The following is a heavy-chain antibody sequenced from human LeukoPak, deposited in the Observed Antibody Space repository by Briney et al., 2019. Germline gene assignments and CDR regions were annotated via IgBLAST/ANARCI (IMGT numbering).Heavy chain of an antibody. J-gene: IGHJ4*02. D-gene: IGHD3-9*01. Sequence: GRSLRLSCAASGFTFDDYAMHWVRQAPGKGLEWVSGISWNSGSIGYADSVKGRFTISRDNAKNSLYLQMNSLRAEDTALYYCAKHIDPQGYDILTGVDYWGQGTLVTVSS. CDR3: AKHIDPQGYDILTGVDY. CDR2: ISWNSGSI. CDR1: GFTFDDYA. V-gene: IGHV3-9*01.